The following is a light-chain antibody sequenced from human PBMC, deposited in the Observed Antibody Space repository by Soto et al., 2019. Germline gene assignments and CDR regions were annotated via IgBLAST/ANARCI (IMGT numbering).Light chain of an antibody. V-gene: IGKV3-11*02. CDR2: DAS. Sequence: EILLAQSPATLSLSPGERATLSCKASQDVSIFLAWYQQKPGQAPRLLIHDASNRATGVPARFSGSGSGRDFTLTITSLEPEDFAVYYCQQYNNWPPYTFGQGTKLEIK. J-gene: IGKJ2*01. CDR3: QQYNNWPPYT. CDR1: QDVSIF.